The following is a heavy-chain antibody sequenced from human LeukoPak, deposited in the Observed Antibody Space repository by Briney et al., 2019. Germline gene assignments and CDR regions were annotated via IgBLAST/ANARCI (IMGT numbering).Heavy chain of an antibody. CDR1: GFIFSDYA. J-gene: IGHJ4*02. CDR3: ASLTTVTWYGY. D-gene: IGHD4-17*01. V-gene: IGHV3-23*01. CDR2: ISGSGGST. Sequence: GGSLRLSCSASGFIFSDYAMRWVRQAPGKGLEWVSAISGSGGSTYYADSVKGRFTISRDNSKNTLYLQMNSLRAEDTAVYYCASLTTVTWYGYWGQGTLVTVSS.